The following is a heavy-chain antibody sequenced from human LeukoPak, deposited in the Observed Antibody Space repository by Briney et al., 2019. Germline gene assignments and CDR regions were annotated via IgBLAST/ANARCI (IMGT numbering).Heavy chain of an antibody. Sequence: GGSLRLSCAASGFTFSSYAMSWVRQAPGKVLQWVSAISGSGGSTYYADSVKGRFTISRDNSKNTLYLQMNNLRAEDTAVYYCATHAPYYYDSSGFPEYFQHWGQGTLVTVSS. CDR2: ISGSGGST. J-gene: IGHJ1*01. V-gene: IGHV3-23*01. CDR1: GFTFSSYA. D-gene: IGHD3-22*01. CDR3: ATHAPYYYDSSGFPEYFQH.